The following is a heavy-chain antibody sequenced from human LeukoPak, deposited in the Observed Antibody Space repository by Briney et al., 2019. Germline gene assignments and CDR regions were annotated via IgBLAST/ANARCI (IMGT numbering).Heavy chain of an antibody. J-gene: IGHJ5*02. CDR2: MNPNSGNT. CDR1: GYTFTSYD. D-gene: IGHD2-2*02. CDR3: ARGRGGYCSSTSCYTWFDP. Sequence: ASVKVSCKASGYTFTSYDINWVRQATGQGLEWMGWMNPNSGNTGYAQKFQGRVTMTRNTSISTAYMELSSLRSEDTAVYYCARGRGGYCSSTSCYTWFDPWGQGTLVTVSS. V-gene: IGHV1-8*01.